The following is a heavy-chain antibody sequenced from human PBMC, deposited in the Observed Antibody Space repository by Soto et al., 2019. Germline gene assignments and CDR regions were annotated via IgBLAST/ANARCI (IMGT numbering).Heavy chain of an antibody. CDR3: ARDAGYCTNGVCYYYYGTDV. Sequence: SVKVSCKASGGTFSSYAISWVRQAPGQGLEWMGGIIPIFGTANYAQKFQGRVTITADESTSTAYMELSSLRSEDTAVYYCARDAGYCTNGVCYYYYGTDVRGQGTTVTISS. J-gene: IGHJ6*02. V-gene: IGHV1-69*13. CDR2: IIPIFGTA. CDR1: GGTFSSYA. D-gene: IGHD2-8*01.